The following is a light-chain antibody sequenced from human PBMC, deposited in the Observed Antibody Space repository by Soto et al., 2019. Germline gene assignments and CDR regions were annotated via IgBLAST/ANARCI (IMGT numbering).Light chain of an antibody. CDR1: QSVSSN. Sequence: EIVMTQSPATLSVSPGERATLSCRASQSVSSNLAWYQQKPGQAPRLLIYGASTRATGIPARFSGSGSGTEFTLTISSLQPEDFAVYYCQQYNNWSRITFGQGTRLEIK. J-gene: IGKJ5*01. V-gene: IGKV3-15*01. CDR2: GAS. CDR3: QQYNNWSRIT.